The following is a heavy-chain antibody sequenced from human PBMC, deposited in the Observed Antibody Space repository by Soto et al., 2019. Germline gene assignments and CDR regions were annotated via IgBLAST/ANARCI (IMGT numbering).Heavy chain of an antibody. J-gene: IGHJ5*02. CDR3: ATVVPGAEAWFGP. D-gene: IGHD2-2*01. CDR1: GYTCSNYG. V-gene: IGHV1-18*01. Sequence: QVQLVQSGGGWNRPGASVKVCCKTSGYTCSNYGITWVRQSAGQPLEWLGGISLYSDGANYAEKFQGRVSMTTDTSTTSADMELRRRRSDDTAVYYCATVVPGAEAWFGPWGQGTRVTVSS. CDR2: ISLYSDGA.